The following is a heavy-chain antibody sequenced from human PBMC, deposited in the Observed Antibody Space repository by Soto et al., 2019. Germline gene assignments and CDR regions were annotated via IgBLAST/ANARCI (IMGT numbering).Heavy chain of an antibody. J-gene: IGHJ4*02. V-gene: IGHV3-15*07. D-gene: IGHD3-22*01. CDR3: VTDRRGYFDTSAHYYFTN. CDR2: LKPRTDGGAI. Sequence: EVKLVESGGGLVKTGGSLRLSCAASDFSFTDSWMNWVRQSPGRGLEWVGRLKPRTDGGAIDYAAAVKGRFTISRDESEITVYLNINSMTVDVTAVYLCVTDRRGYFDTSAHYYFTNWGQGTLVTVSS. CDR1: DFSFTDSW.